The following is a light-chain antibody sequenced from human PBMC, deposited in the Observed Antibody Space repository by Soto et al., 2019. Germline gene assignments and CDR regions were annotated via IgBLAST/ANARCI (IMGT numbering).Light chain of an antibody. CDR1: SSDVGGYNY. J-gene: IGLJ1*01. V-gene: IGLV2-14*01. Sequence: QSLLRQPASVSGSPGKSITISCTGTSSDVGGYNYVSWYQQHPGKAPKLMIYEVSNRPSGVSNRFSGSKSGNTASLTISGLQAEDDADHYCSSYTSSSTLEVFGTGTKVTVL. CDR3: SSYTSSSTLEV. CDR2: EVS.